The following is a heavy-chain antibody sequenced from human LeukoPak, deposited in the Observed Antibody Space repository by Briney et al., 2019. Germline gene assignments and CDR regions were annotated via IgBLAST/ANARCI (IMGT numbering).Heavy chain of an antibody. Sequence: SETLSLTCAVSGGSVSSGGYSLSWIREPPGKGLEWIVYIYHSGSTYYNPSLKSRVTISVDRSKNQFSLKLSSVTAADTAVYYCARDRRYYYDSSGHGFDYWGQGTLVTVSS. CDR2: IYHSGST. V-gene: IGHV4-30-2*01. J-gene: IGHJ4*02. CDR1: GGSVSSGGYS. CDR3: ARDRRYYYDSSGHGFDY. D-gene: IGHD3-22*01.